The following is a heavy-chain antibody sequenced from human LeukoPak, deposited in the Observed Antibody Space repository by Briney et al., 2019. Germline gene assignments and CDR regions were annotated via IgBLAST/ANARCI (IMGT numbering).Heavy chain of an antibody. CDR1: GYTFTSYY. J-gene: IGHJ4*02. Sequence: ASVKVSCKASGYTFTSYYMHWVRQAPGQGLEWMGKINPSGGSTSYAQKFQGRVTMTRDTSTSTVYMELSSLRSEDTAVYYCARVTAGGERSSELDYWGQGTLVTVSS. CDR2: INPSGGST. D-gene: IGHD2-8*02. CDR3: ARVTAGGERSSELDY. V-gene: IGHV1-46*01.